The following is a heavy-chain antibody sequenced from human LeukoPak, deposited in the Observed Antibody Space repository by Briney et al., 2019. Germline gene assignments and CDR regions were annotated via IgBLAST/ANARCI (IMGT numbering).Heavy chain of an antibody. CDR2: ISGSGGST. CDR1: GFTFSSYA. V-gene: IGHV3-23*01. D-gene: IGHD3-3*01. Sequence: PGGSLRLSCAASGFTFSSYAMSWVRQAPGKGLEWVSAISGSGGSTYYADSVKGQFTISRDDAKDALSLQMNSLRVEDTAVYYCARGVFWQQEHYGMDVWGQGTTVTVSS. J-gene: IGHJ6*02. CDR3: ARGVFWQQEHYGMDV.